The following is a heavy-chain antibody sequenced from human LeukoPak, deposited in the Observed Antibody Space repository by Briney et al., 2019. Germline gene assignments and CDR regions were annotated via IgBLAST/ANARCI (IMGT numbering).Heavy chain of an antibody. CDR3: ARDYYDSSGRYYGMDV. CDR2: IWYDGSNK. Sequence: GGSLRLSCAASGFTFSSYGMHWVRQAPGKGLEWVAVIWYDGSNKYYADSVKGRFTISRDNSKNTLYLQMNSLRAEDTAVYYCARDYYDSSGRYYGMDVWGQGTTVTVSS. D-gene: IGHD3-22*01. V-gene: IGHV3-33*01. CDR1: GFTFSSYG. J-gene: IGHJ6*02.